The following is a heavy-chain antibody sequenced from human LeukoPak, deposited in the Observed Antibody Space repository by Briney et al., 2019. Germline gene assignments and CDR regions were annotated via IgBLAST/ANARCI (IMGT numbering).Heavy chain of an antibody. Sequence: PSETLSLTCTVSGGSISSGDYYWSWIRQPPGKGLEWIGYIYYSGSTYYNPSLKSRVTISVDTSKNQFSLKLSSVTAADTAVYYCASETPEGGGMDVWGQGTTVTVSS. CDR1: GGSISSGDYY. J-gene: IGHJ6*02. CDR2: IYYSGST. V-gene: IGHV4-30-4*01. CDR3: ASETPEGGGMDV. D-gene: IGHD4-23*01.